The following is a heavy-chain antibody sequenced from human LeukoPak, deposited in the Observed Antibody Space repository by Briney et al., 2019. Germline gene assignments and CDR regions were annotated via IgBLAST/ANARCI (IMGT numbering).Heavy chain of an antibody. V-gene: IGHV4-59*01. CDR2: IYYSGST. Sequence: SETLSLTCTVSGGSISSYYWSWIRQPPGKGLEWIGSIYYSGSTNYNPSLKSRVTISVDTSKNQFSLKLSSVTAADTAVYYCARVSSSWYQDWYFDLWGRGTVVTVSS. J-gene: IGHJ2*01. D-gene: IGHD6-13*01. CDR3: ARVSSSWYQDWYFDL. CDR1: GGSISSYY.